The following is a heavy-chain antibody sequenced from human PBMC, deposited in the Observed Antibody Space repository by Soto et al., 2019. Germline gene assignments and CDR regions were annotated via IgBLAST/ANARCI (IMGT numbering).Heavy chain of an antibody. CDR1: GFIFSSFA. Sequence: EVQLLESGGGLVQSGGSLRLSCAASGFIFSSFAMSWVRQAPGKGLEWFSTISGSTKSTYHADSVKGRFTISRDNSKNTVYLQMKSLRAEDTAVYHCAKSSDYSNSPNTFEIWVQGRIVIVS. CDR2: ISGSTKST. D-gene: IGHD6-6*01. CDR3: AKSSDYSNSPNTFEI. J-gene: IGHJ3*02. V-gene: IGHV3-23*01.